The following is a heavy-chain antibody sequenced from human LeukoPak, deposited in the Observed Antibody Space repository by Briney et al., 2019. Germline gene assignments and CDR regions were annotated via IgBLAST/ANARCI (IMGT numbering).Heavy chain of an antibody. CDR1: GYTLTELS. CDR3: ATMSRHNPSGWLAVAGPSHLAYYFDY. CDR2: FDPEDGET. D-gene: IGHD6-19*01. J-gene: IGHJ4*02. V-gene: IGHV1-24*01. Sequence: GASVKVSCKVSGYTLTELSMHWVRQAPGKGLEWMGGFDPEDGETIYAQKFQGRVTMTEDTSTDTAYMELSSLRSEDTAVYYCATMSRHNPSGWLAVAGPSHLAYYFDYWGQGTLVTVSS.